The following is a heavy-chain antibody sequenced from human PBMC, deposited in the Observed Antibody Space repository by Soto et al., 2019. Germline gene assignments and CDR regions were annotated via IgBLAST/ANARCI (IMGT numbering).Heavy chain of an antibody. Sequence: QVHLVQSGAEVRKPGASVKVSCKASGYTFSSYAMHWVRQAPGQRLEWMGWINAGYGNTQSSQKFQDRVTIARDTSSSTAYLELTSLRSEDTAVYYCARDTGDGTFDFWVQGTLGSVSS. CDR1: GYTFSSYA. J-gene: IGHJ4*02. CDR2: INAGYGNT. D-gene: IGHD7-27*01. V-gene: IGHV1-3*01. CDR3: ARDTGDGTFDF.